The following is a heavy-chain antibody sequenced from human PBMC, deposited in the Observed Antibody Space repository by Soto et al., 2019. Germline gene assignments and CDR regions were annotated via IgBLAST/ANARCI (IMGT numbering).Heavy chain of an antibody. Sequence: GGSLRLSCAASGFTFSSYGMHWVRQAPGKGLEWVAVIWYDGSNKYYADSVKGRFTISRDNSKNTLYLQMNSLRAEDTAVYYCARDRPRFGSSGYYRAALGYGMDVWGQGTTVTVSS. CDR3: ARDRPRFGSSGYYRAALGYGMDV. CDR2: IWYDGSNK. J-gene: IGHJ6*02. CDR1: GFTFSSYG. V-gene: IGHV3-33*01. D-gene: IGHD3-22*01.